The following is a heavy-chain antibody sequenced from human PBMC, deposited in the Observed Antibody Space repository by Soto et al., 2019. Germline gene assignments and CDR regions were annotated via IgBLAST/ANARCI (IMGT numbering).Heavy chain of an antibody. V-gene: IGHV3-30*15. CDR2: ISYDGATQ. CDR1: VLTFNTSA. D-gene: IGHD2-21*02. Sequence: PMGALIVSCEVSVLTFNTSAMDWVRQAPGKGLEWLAVISYDGATQYYGDTVKGRFTISRDNSKNTLFLHMGRLRAEDTAMYYCATKDRVTNYLYYGMDVWGLGTTVTVSS. J-gene: IGHJ6*01. CDR3: ATKDRVTNYLYYGMDV.